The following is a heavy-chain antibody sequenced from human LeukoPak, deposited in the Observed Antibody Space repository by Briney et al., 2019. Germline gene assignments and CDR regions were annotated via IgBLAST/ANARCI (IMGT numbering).Heavy chain of an antibody. V-gene: IGHV3-49*04. CDR3: TRDPDDSGDSHPDY. D-gene: IGHD4-17*01. J-gene: IGHJ4*02. CDR2: IRSKAYGRTT. Sequence: GGSLRLSCTGSGFTFGVYAMSWVRQAPGKGLEWVGFIRSKAYGRTTEYAASVKDRFTISRDDSKSIAYLQMNSLKTEDTAVYFCTRDPDDSGDSHPDYWGQGTLVTVSS. CDR1: GFTFGVYA.